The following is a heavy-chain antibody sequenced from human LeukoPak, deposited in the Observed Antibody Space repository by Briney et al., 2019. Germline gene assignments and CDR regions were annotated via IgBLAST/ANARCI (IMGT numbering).Heavy chain of an antibody. CDR2: IYYSGST. Sequence: NPSETLSLTCTVSGGSISSGGYYWSWIRQPPGKGLEWIGYIYYSGSTNYNPALKSRVTISVDTSKNQFSLKLSSVTAADTAVYYCARDREYYDTSGYFYGMDVWGQGTTVTVSS. V-gene: IGHV4-61*08. D-gene: IGHD3-22*01. CDR3: ARDREYYDTSGYFYGMDV. CDR1: GGSISSGGYY. J-gene: IGHJ6*02.